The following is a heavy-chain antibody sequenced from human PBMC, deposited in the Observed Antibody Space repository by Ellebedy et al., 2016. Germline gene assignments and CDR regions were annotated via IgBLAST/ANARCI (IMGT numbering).Heavy chain of an antibody. D-gene: IGHD6-6*01. V-gene: IGHV3-43*01. J-gene: IGHJ5*02. Sequence: GGSLRLXCAASGFNFDGFSMHWARQAPGKGLEWVSLINRYGSITYYADSVKGRFTISRDNSRNSLYLQMNSLRPEDTALYYCVKERYGVQFVLGSWGQGTLVTVAS. CDR1: GFNFDGFS. CDR3: VKERYGVQFVLGS. CDR2: INRYGSIT.